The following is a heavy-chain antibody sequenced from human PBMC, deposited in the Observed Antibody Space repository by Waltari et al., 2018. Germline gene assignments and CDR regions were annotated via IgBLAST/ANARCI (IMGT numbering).Heavy chain of an antibody. CDR3: ARDKPSSGGISDAFDI. CDR2: IIPIFGTA. Sequence: QVQLVQSGAEVKKPGASVKVSCKASGYTFTGYYMHWVRQAPGQGLEWMGGIIPIFGTANYAQKFQGRVTITTDESTSTAYMELSSLRSEDTAVYYCARDKPSSGGISDAFDIWGQGTMVTVSS. CDR1: GYTFTGYY. D-gene: IGHD2-15*01. J-gene: IGHJ3*02. V-gene: IGHV1-69*01.